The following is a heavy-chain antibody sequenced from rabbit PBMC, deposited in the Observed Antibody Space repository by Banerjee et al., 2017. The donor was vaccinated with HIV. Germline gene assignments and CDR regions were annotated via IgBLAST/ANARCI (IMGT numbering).Heavy chain of an antibody. CDR1: GFTLSSYV. CDR2: INTSSGNT. V-gene: IGHV1S45*01. Sequence: QEQLEESGGGLVKPEGSLKLSCTVSGFTLSSYVMCWVRQAPGKGLEWIACINTSSGNTVYATWAKGRFTISKTSSTTVTLQMTSLTAADTATYFCAREDGGVGGYDNNLWGPGTLVTVS. CDR3: AREDGGVGGYDNNL. J-gene: IGHJ4*01. D-gene: IGHD1-1*01.